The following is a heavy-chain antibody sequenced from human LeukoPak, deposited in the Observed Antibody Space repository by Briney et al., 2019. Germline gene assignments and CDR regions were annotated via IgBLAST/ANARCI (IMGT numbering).Heavy chain of an antibody. CDR3: ARSLASHYDFSGYYF. Sequence: SETLSLTCTVSGGSISSSSYYWSWIRQPAGKGLEWIGRIYSSGSTNYNPALKSRLTMSVDTSKNQFSLKLSSVTAADTAVYYCARSLASHYDFSGYYFWGQGTLVTVSS. CDR1: GGSISSSSYY. V-gene: IGHV4-61*02. J-gene: IGHJ4*02. CDR2: IYSSGST. D-gene: IGHD3-22*01.